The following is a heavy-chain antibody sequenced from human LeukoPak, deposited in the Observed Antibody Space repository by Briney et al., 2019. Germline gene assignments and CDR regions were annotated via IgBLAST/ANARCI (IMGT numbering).Heavy chain of an antibody. CDR3: AGGDRNGWYFYY. D-gene: IGHD6-19*01. J-gene: IGHJ4*02. Sequence: PGGSLRLSCAASGFTFSSYGMHWVRQAPGEGLEWVAFIPYDGSNKYYADSVKGRFTISRDNSKNTLYLQMSSLRAEDTALYLCAGGDRNGWYFYYWGQGTLVTVSS. CDR2: IPYDGSNK. V-gene: IGHV3-30*02. CDR1: GFTFSSYG.